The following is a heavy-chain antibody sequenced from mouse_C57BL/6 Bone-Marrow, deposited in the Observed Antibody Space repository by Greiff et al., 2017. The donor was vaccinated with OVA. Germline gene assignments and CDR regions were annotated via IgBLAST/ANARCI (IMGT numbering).Heavy chain of an antibody. V-gene: IGHV5-6*01. J-gene: IGHJ2*01. CDR2: ISSGGSYT. D-gene: IGHD2-4*01. CDR3: ASIYYDYDNY. Sequence: EVKVVESGGDLVKPGGSLKLSCAASGFTFSSYGMSWVRQTPDKRLEWVATISSGGSYTYYPDSVKGRFTISRDNAKNTLYLQMSSLKSEDTAMYYCASIYYDYDNYWGQGTTLTVSS. CDR1: GFTFSSYG.